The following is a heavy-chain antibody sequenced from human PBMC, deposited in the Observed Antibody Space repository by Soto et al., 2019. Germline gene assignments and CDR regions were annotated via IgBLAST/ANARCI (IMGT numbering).Heavy chain of an antibody. CDR2: TSAYNGNT. Sequence: QVQLVQSGAEVKKPGASVKVSCKASGYTFTSYGISWVRQASGQGLEWMGWTSAYNGNTNYAQQLQGRVTMTTDTSTSTAYMELRSLRSNYTAVYYCARAGARGSYGGDHRDDYWGQGTLVTVSS. D-gene: IGHD2-21*02. V-gene: IGHV1-18*01. CDR1: GYTFTSYG. J-gene: IGHJ4*02. CDR3: ARAGARGSYGGDHRDDY.